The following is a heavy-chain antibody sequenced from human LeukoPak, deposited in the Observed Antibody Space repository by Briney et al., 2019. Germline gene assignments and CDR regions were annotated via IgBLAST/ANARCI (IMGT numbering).Heavy chain of an antibody. Sequence: PSETLSLTCTVSGGSISSSSYYWGWIRQPRGKGLEWIVSIYYSGSTNYNPSRKSRVTISVNTSKNQFSLKLSSVTAADTAVYYCARHGGRARDGYKPWGQGTLVTVSS. D-gene: IGHD5-24*01. J-gene: IGHJ5*02. CDR3: ARHGGRARDGYKP. CDR1: GGSISSSSYY. CDR2: IYYSGST. V-gene: IGHV4-39*01.